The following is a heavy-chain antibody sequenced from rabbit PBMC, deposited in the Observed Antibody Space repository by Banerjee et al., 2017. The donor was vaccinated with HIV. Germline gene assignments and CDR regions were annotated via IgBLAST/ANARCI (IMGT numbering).Heavy chain of an antibody. CDR2: IYTGSGGST. J-gene: IGHJ4*01. V-gene: IGHV1S40*01. Sequence: QSLEESGGGLVKPGASLTLTCTASGFSFSSSYYMCWVRQAPGKGLEWIACIYTGSGGSTYYATWAKGRFTISKTSSTTVTLQMTSLTAADTATYFCASGYAGYDYGLNLWGPGTLVTVS. CDR3: ASGYAGYDYGLNL. D-gene: IGHD6-1*01. CDR1: GFSFSSSYY.